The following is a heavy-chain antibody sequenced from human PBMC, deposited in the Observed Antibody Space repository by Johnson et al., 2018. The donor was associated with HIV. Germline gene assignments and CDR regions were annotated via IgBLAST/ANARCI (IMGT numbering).Heavy chain of an antibody. CDR1: GFTFSSYA. Sequence: QVQLVESGGGLVQPGGSLRLSCAASGFTFSSYAMHWVRQAPGKGLEWVAVISYDGSNKYYADSVKGRFTISRDNSKNTLYLQMNSLRAEDTAVYYCAKDFGYPRPRDAFDIWGQGTMVTVSS. CDR2: ISYDGSNK. V-gene: IGHV3-30*04. D-gene: IGHD5-12*01. J-gene: IGHJ3*02. CDR3: AKDFGYPRPRDAFDI.